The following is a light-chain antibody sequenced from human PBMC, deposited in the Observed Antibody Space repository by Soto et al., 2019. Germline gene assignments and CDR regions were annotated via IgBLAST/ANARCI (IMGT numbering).Light chain of an antibody. J-gene: IGKJ5*01. V-gene: IGKV1-33*01. CDR3: QQHDSLPIT. CDR1: QDINNY. CDR2: DAS. Sequence: IQMTHSPSSLSPSVGDTFTITCQASQDINNYLSWYQQKTGKAPKILIYDASNLETGVPSRFSGSGSVTDFTFTISSLQPEDIATYFCQQHDSLPITFGQGTRLEIK.